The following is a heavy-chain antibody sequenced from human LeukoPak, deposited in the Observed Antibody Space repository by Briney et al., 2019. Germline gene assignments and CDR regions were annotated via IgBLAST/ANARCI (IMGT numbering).Heavy chain of an antibody. CDR3: ARGRIPVVPHFDD. J-gene: IGHJ4*02. Sequence: ETLSLTCTVSGGSISTYYWSWVRQAPGKGLEWVSYISGGSSTIYYADSVKGRFTISRDNAKNSLYLQMNSLRDEDTAVYFCARGRIPVVPHFDDWGQGTLVTVSS. V-gene: IGHV3-48*02. D-gene: IGHD2-21*01. CDR1: GGSISTYY. CDR2: ISGGSSTI.